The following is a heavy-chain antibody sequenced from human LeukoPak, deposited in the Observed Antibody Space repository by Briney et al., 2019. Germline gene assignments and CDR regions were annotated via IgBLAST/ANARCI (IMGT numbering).Heavy chain of an antibody. CDR1: GFTFSSYW. CDR3: ARSGIWGTNDAFDI. D-gene: IGHD3-16*01. Sequence: GGSLRLSCAASGFTFSSYWMSWVRQAPGKGLEWVANIKQDGSEKYYVDSVKGRFTISRDNAKNSLYLQMNSLRAEDTAVYYCARSGIWGTNDAFDIWGQGTMVTVSS. V-gene: IGHV3-7*03. J-gene: IGHJ3*02. CDR2: IKQDGSEK.